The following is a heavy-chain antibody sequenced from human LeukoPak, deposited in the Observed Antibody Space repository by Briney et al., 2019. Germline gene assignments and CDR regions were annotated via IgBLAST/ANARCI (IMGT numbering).Heavy chain of an antibody. D-gene: IGHD6-13*01. CDR3: ARDYSTSSWDN. J-gene: IGHJ4*02. Sequence: GASVEVSCKTSGYTFTIHHIQWVRQAPGQGLEWMGWININSGGTIYSQKFQGRITMTRDPSITTAYMELSSLRSDDTAVYYCARDYSTSSWDNWGQGTLVTVSS. V-gene: IGHV1-2*02. CDR1: GYTFTIHH. CDR2: ININSGGT.